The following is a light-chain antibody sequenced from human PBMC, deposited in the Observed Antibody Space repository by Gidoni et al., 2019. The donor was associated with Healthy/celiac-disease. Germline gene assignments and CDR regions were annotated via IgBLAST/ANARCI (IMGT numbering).Light chain of an antibody. CDR2: KDS. Sequence: SYELTQPPSVSVSPGQTARITCSGDALPKQYAYWYQQKPGQAPVLVIYKDSGRPSGIPERFSGSSSVTTVTLTISGVQAEDEADYYCQSTDSSGTYHVVFGGGTTLTVL. J-gene: IGLJ2*01. CDR3: QSTDSSGTYHVV. V-gene: IGLV3-25*03. CDR1: ALPKQY.